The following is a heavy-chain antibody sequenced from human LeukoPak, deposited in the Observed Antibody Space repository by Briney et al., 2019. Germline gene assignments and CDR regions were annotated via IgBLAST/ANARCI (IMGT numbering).Heavy chain of an antibody. V-gene: IGHV1-8*01. CDR3: ARGHRIAAAGIRDY. D-gene: IGHD6-13*01. CDR2: MNPNSGNT. J-gene: IGHJ4*02. CDR1: GYTFTSYD. Sequence: GASVKVSCKASGYTFTSYDINWVRQATGQGLEWMGWMNPNSGNTGYAQKFQGRVTMTRNTSISTAYMELSSLRSEDTAVYYCARGHRIAAAGIRDYWGQGTLVTVSS.